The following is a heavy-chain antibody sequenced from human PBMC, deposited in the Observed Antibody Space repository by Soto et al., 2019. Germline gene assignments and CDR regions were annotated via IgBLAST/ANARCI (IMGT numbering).Heavy chain of an antibody. CDR2: ISSSGSTI. CDR1: GFTFSDYY. CDR3: ARDLVGASSGGTTFDY. Sequence: QVQLVESGGGLVKPGGSLRLSCAASGFTFSDYYMNWIRQAPGKGLEWVSYISSSGSTIYHADSVKGRFTISRDNAKNSLYLQMNSLRAEDTAGYYWARDLVGASSGGTTFDYWGQGTLVTVSS. D-gene: IGHD6-19*01. J-gene: IGHJ4*02. V-gene: IGHV3-11*01.